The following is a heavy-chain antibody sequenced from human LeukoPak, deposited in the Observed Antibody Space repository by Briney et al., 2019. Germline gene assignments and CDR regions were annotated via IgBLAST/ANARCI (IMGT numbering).Heavy chain of an antibody. J-gene: IGHJ4*02. V-gene: IGHV3-21*01. Sequence: GGSLRLSCAASGFTFSSYSMNWVRQAPGKGLEWVSSISSSSSYIYYADSVKGRFTISRDNAKNSLYLQMNSLRAEDTAVYYCARSRFYFDYWGQGTLVTVSS. CDR1: GFTFSSYS. CDR3: ARSRFYFDY. CDR2: ISSSSSYI.